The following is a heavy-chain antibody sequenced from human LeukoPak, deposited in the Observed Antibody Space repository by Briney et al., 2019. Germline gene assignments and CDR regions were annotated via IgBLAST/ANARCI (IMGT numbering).Heavy chain of an antibody. CDR3: ARLPGLRFLGQYYYYMDV. Sequence: SETLSLTCTVSGYSISSGYYWGWIRQPPGKGLEGIGSIYHSGSTYYNPSLKSRVTISVDTSKNQFSLKLSSVTAADTAVYYCARLPGLRFLGQYYYYMDVWGKGTTVTVSS. D-gene: IGHD3-3*01. CDR1: GYSISSGYY. V-gene: IGHV4-38-2*02. CDR2: IYHSGST. J-gene: IGHJ6*03.